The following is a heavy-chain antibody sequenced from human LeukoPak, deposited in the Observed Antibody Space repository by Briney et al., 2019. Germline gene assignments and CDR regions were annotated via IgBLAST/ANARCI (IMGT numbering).Heavy chain of an antibody. CDR2: IYYSGST. CDR3: AKAREYYYDSSGYYQYYFDY. D-gene: IGHD3-22*01. Sequence: ASETLSLTCTVSGGSISSSSYYWGWIRQPPGKGLEWIGSIYYSGSTYYNPSLKSRVTISVDTSKNQFSLRLTSVTAADTAVYYCAKAREYYYDSSGYYQYYFDYWGQGTLVTVSS. CDR1: GGSISSSSYY. V-gene: IGHV4-39*07. J-gene: IGHJ4*02.